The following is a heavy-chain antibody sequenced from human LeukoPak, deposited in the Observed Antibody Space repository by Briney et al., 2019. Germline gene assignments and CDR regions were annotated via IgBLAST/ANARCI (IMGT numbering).Heavy chain of an antibody. CDR2: INHSGST. CDR1: GGSFSGYY. J-gene: IGHJ5*02. CDR3: ARDSSGWYDHKGNWFDP. D-gene: IGHD6-19*01. Sequence: SETLSLTCAVYGGSFSGYYWSWIRQPPGKGLEWIGEINHSGSTNYNPSLKSRVTISVDTSKNQFSLKLSSVTAADTAVYYCARDSSGWYDHKGNWFDPWGQGTLVTVSS. V-gene: IGHV4-34*01.